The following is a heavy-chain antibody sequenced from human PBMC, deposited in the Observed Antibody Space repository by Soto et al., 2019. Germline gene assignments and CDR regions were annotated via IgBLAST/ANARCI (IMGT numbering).Heavy chain of an antibody. Sequence: PGWSLRLSCAASGFTFSTYAMHWVRQAPGKGLEWVAVISHDGANKYYADSVKGRFTISRDISKNTLYLQMNSLRAEDTAVYYCAKVGGLDFEWLLAWGQGTLVTVSS. J-gene: IGHJ5*02. D-gene: IGHD3-9*01. V-gene: IGHV3-30*18. CDR3: AKVGGLDFEWLLA. CDR1: GFTFSTYA. CDR2: ISHDGANK.